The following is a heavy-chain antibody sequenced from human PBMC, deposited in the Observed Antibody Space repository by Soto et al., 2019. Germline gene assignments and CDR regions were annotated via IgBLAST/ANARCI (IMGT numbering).Heavy chain of an antibody. J-gene: IGHJ2*01. CDR2: VYHNGNT. Sequence: SDTLSLTFTVSGGSIRSYFWSWIRQAPGKNLEWLGYVYHNGNTNYNPSLRSLLTLSVDTSNNLLSLNFKSVTAADAAVYYCAATGPAGXWGRGTLVTVSX. CDR3: AATGPAGX. V-gene: IGHV4-59*01. CDR1: GGSIRSYF. D-gene: IGHD1-26*01.